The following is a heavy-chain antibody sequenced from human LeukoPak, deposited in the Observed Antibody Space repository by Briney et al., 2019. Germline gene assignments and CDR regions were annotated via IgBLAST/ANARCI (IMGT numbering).Heavy chain of an antibody. V-gene: IGHV3-7*01. Sequence: PGGSLRLSCAASGFTFSSYSMNWVRQAPGKGLEWVANIKQDGSEKYYVDSVKGRFTISRDNAKNSLYLQMNSLRAEDTAVYYCASPGPLGGSGSYDDAFDIWGQGTMVTVSS. J-gene: IGHJ3*02. CDR3: ASPGPLGGSGSYDDAFDI. CDR1: GFTFSSYS. D-gene: IGHD3-10*01. CDR2: IKQDGSEK.